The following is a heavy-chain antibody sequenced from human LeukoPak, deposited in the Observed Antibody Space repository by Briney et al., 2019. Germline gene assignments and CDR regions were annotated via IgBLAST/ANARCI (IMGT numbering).Heavy chain of an antibody. J-gene: IGHJ6*02. D-gene: IGHD5-12*01. CDR3: AKGSGWLRIVPNYGMDV. CDR1: GFTFSSYG. Sequence: PGRSLRLSCAASGFTFSSYGMHWVRQAPGKGLEWVAVISYDGSNKYYADSVKGRFTISRDNSKNTLYLQMNSLRAEDTAVYYCAKGSGWLRIVPNYGMDVWGQGTTVTVSS. CDR2: ISYDGSNK. V-gene: IGHV3-30*18.